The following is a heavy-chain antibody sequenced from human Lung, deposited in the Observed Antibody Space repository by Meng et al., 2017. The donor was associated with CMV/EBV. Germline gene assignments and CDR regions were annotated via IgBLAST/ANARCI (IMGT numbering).Heavy chain of an antibody. Sequence: GGSLRLXXAASGFIFNAYGMHWVRQAPGKGLEWAAFIRYDGSNKNYADSVKGRFTISRDNSKNTVYLQLNSLRVDDSAVYYCAKDWGQLVNYFDYWGQGTXVTVSS. V-gene: IGHV3-30*02. D-gene: IGHD6-6*01. CDR1: GFIFNAYG. CDR3: AKDWGQLVNYFDY. J-gene: IGHJ4*02. CDR2: IRYDGSNK.